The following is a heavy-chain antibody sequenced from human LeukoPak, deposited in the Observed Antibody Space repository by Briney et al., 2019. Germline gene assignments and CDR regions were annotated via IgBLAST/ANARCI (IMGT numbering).Heavy chain of an antibody. V-gene: IGHV4-4*07. Sequence: SETLSLTCTVSGGSISSYYWSWIRQPAGKGLEWIGRIYTSGSTNYNPSLKSRVTMSVDTSKNQFSLKLSSVTAADTAVYYCARTYSSSKGGKLYYFDYWGQGTLVTVSS. J-gene: IGHJ4*02. CDR3: ARTYSSSKGGKLYYFDY. CDR2: IYTSGST. D-gene: IGHD6-13*01. CDR1: GGSISSYY.